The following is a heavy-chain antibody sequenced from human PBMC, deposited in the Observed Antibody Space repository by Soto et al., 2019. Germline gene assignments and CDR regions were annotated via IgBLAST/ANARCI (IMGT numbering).Heavy chain of an antibody. Sequence: ASVKVSCKASGGTFSSYAISWVRQAPGQGLEWMGGIIPIFGTANYAQKFQGRVTITADKSTSTAYMELSSLRSEDTAVYYCARVLLGGGYELYYYYYGMDVWGQGTTVTVSS. CDR1: GGTFSSYA. CDR2: IIPIFGTA. CDR3: ARVLLGGGYELYYYYYGMDV. D-gene: IGHD5-12*01. J-gene: IGHJ6*02. V-gene: IGHV1-69*06.